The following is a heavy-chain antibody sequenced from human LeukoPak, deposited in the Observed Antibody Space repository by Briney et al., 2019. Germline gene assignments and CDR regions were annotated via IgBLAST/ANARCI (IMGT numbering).Heavy chain of an antibody. CDR1: GGSFGGYY. Sequence: SETLSLTCAVYGGSFGGYYWSWIRQPPGKGLEWIGEINHSGSTNYNPSLKSRVTISVDTSKNQFSLKLSSVTAADTAVYYCARGYYYDSSGYPHFDYWGQGTLVTVSS. D-gene: IGHD3-22*01. V-gene: IGHV4-34*01. CDR3: ARGYYYDSSGYPHFDY. J-gene: IGHJ4*02. CDR2: INHSGST.